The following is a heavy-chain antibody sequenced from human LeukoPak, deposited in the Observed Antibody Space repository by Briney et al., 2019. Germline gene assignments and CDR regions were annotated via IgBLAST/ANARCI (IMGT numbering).Heavy chain of an antibody. CDR3: ARLTSYDYDSGVRDY. Sequence: SETLSLTCTVSGGSISSYYWSWIRQPPGKRLEWIGHVYYSGSTNYSPSLKSRVTISVDTSRNQFSLKLRSVTAADTAVYYCARLTSYDYDSGVRDYWGQGTLVTVSS. CDR2: VYYSGST. J-gene: IGHJ4*02. V-gene: IGHV4-59*01. CDR1: GGSISSYY. D-gene: IGHD3-10*01.